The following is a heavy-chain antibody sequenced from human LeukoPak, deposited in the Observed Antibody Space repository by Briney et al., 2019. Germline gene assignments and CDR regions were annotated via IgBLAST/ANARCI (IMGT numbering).Heavy chain of an antibody. CDR1: GDSISSSNW. V-gene: IGHV4-4*02. J-gene: IGHJ5*02. CDR3: ARGTLLWFGESPKGNWFDP. D-gene: IGHD3-10*01. Sequence: SGTLSLTCAVSGDSISSSNWWSWFRQPPGKGLEWIGEIYHTGSTNYNPSLKIRVTISVDKSKNQFSLKLSSVTAADTAVYYCARGTLLWFGESPKGNWFDPWGQGTLVTVSS. CDR2: IYHTGST.